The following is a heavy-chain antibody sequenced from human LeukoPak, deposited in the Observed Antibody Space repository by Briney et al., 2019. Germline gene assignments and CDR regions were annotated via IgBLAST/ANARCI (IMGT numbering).Heavy chain of an antibody. J-gene: IGHJ4*02. D-gene: IGHD2-2*01. CDR1: GFTFSNYG. CDR3: ARAPACSTNACHPNLLDY. CDR2: ISNSSSTT. Sequence: PGGSLRLSCEVSGFTFSNYGINWVRQAPGKGLEWVSYISNSSSTTYYGDSVAGRFIISRENANNSVYLEMNSLRDDDTAVYYCARAPACSTNACHPNLLDYWGQGTLVSVSS. V-gene: IGHV3-48*02.